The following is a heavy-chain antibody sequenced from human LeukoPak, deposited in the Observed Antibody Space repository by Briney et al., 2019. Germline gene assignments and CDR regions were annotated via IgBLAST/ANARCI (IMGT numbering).Heavy chain of an antibody. V-gene: IGHV3-30*04. CDR1: GFTFSSYA. Sequence: GGSLRLSCAASGFTFSSYAMHWVRQAPGKGLEWVAVISYDGSNKYYADSVKGRFTISRDNSKNTLYLQMNSLRAEDTAVYYCARIEWKWLGYYFDYWGQGTLVTVSS. D-gene: IGHD6-19*01. CDR2: ISYDGSNK. CDR3: ARIEWKWLGYYFDY. J-gene: IGHJ4*02.